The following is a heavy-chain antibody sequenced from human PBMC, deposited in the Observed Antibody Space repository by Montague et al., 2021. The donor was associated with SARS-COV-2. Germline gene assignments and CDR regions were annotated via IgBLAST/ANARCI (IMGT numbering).Heavy chain of an antibody. V-gene: IGHV4-34*01. Sequence: SETLSLTCAVYGGSFSGYYWNRIRQPPGKGLEWTGEINHSGSTNYNPSLKSRVTMSVDTSKNQFSLKLSSVTAADTAVYYCARGARQGYGFRLGSFDSWGQGTLVTVSS. CDR1: GGSFSGYY. CDR2: INHSGST. CDR3: ARGARQGYGFRLGSFDS. J-gene: IGHJ4*02. D-gene: IGHD3-10*01.